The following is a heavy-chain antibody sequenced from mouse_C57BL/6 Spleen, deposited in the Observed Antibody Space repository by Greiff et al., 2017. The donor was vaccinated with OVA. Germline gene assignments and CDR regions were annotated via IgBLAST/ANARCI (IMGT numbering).Heavy chain of an antibody. CDR1: GYTFTSYW. Sequence: QVQLQQPGAELVMPGASVKLSCKASGYTFTSYWMHWVKQRPGQGLEWIGEIDPSDSYTNYNQKFKGKSTLTVDKSSSTAYMQLSSLTSEDSAVYYCARRTYLYYFDYWGQGTTLTVSS. V-gene: IGHV1-69*01. CDR3: ARRTYLYYFDY. J-gene: IGHJ2*01. D-gene: IGHD5-1*01. CDR2: IDPSDSYT.